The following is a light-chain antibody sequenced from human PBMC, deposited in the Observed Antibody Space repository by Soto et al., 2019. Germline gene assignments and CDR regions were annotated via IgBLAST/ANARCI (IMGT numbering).Light chain of an antibody. CDR2: SAS. J-gene: IGKJ4*01. CDR1: QSISTY. V-gene: IGKV1-39*01. Sequence: DIQMTQSPSSLSASVGDRVTITCRASQSISTYLSWYQHRPGKAPKLLSYSASTLQSGVPPRFSGSGSGTDFTLTISSLQPDDFATYYCQQSFKTLTFGGGTKVEIK. CDR3: QQSFKTLT.